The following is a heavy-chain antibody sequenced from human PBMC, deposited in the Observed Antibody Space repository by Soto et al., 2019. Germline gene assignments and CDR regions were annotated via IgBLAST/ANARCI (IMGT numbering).Heavy chain of an antibody. CDR3: ARASSRWGSEAAY. CDR2: IYSDGST. Sequence: EVQLVESGGGLIHPGGSLRLSCAASGLTVSGNYMGWVRQAPGKGLEWVSGIYSDGSTIYADSVTGRFTTFRDNAKSTLYLQMNSLRAEDTAVYHCARASSRWGSEAAYWGQGTLVTVSS. D-gene: IGHD7-27*01. J-gene: IGHJ4*02. V-gene: IGHV3-53*01. CDR1: GLTVSGNY.